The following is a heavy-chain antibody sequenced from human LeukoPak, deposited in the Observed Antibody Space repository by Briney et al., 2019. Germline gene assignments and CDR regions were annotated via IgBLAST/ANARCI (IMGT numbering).Heavy chain of an antibody. D-gene: IGHD6-6*01. Sequence: GGSLRLSCAASGFTFSSYAMHWVRQAPGKGLEWVAVISYDGSNKYYADSVKGRFTISRDNAKNSLYLQMNSLRAEDTAVYYCAREGHSSSYFDYWGQGTLVTVSS. CDR1: GFTFSSYA. J-gene: IGHJ4*02. V-gene: IGHV3-30*04. CDR3: AREGHSSSYFDY. CDR2: ISYDGSNK.